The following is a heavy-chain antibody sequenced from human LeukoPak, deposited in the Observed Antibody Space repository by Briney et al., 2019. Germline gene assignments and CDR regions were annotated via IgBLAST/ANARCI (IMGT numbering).Heavy chain of an antibody. CDR1: GGTFSSYA. J-gene: IGHJ4*02. D-gene: IGHD2-15*01. V-gene: IGHV1-69*13. CDR3: ARDYHKYCSGGSCHAN. Sequence: SVKVSCMASGGTFSSYAISWVRQAPGQGLEWMGGIIPIFGTANYAQKFQGRVTITADESTSTAYMELSSPRSEGTAVYYCARDYHKYCSGGSCHANRGQGTLVTVSS. CDR2: IIPIFGTA.